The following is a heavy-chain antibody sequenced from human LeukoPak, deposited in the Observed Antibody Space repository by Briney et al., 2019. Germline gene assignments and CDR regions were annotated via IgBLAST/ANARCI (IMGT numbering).Heavy chain of an antibody. CDR1: GGSFSGYY. J-gene: IGHJ6*03. CDR2: INHSGST. D-gene: IGHD2-15*01. CDR3: ARMGPYCSGGSCSSRVSLNYYYYMDV. Sequence: PSETLSLTCAVYGGSFSGYYWSWIRQPPGKGLEWIGEINHSGSTNYNPSLKSRVTISVDTSKNQFSLKLSSVTAADTAVYYCARMGPYCSGGSCSSRVSLNYYYYMDVWGKGTTVTVSS. V-gene: IGHV4-34*01.